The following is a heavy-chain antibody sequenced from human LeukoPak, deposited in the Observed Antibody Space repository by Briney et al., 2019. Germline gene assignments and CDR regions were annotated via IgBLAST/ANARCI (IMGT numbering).Heavy chain of an antibody. D-gene: IGHD2-21*01. V-gene: IGHV3-43*01. CDR1: GFTFDDYT. CDR3: AKGGRVSYYYYMDV. J-gene: IGHJ6*03. CDR2: ISWDGGST. Sequence: TGGSLRLSCAASGFTFDDYTMHWVRQAPGKGLEWVSLISWDGGSTYYADSVKGRFTISRDNSKNSLYLQMNSLRTEDTALYYCAKGGRVSYYYYMDVWGKGTTVTVSS.